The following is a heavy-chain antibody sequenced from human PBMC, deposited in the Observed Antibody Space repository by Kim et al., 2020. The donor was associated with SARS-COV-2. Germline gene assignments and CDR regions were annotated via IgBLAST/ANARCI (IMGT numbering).Heavy chain of an antibody. CDR1: GFTFSSYG. J-gene: IGHJ6*02. CDR2: ISYDGSNK. Sequence: GGSLRLSCAASGFTFSSYGMHWVRQAPGKGLEWVAVISYDGSNKYYADSVKGRFTISRDNSKNTLYLQINSLRAEDTAVYYCAKVADNWNYPVLSLYYYYYGMDVWGQGTTVTVSS. D-gene: IGHD1-7*01. CDR3: AKVADNWNYPVLSLYYYYYGMDV. V-gene: IGHV3-30*18.